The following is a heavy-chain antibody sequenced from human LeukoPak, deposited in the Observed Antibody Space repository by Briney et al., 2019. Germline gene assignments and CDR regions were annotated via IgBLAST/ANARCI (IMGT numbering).Heavy chain of an antibody. J-gene: IGHJ4*02. CDR2: ISSSSSTI. D-gene: IGHD3-22*01. V-gene: IGHV3-48*01. Sequence: PGGSLRLSCAASGFTFSTYSMNWVRQAPGKGLEWVSYISSSSSTIYYADSVKGRFTISRDNARNSLYLQMNSLRAEDTAVYYCARDDQGPMIVVVEGFDYWGQGTLVTVSS. CDR3: ARDDQGPMIVVVEGFDY. CDR1: GFTFSTYS.